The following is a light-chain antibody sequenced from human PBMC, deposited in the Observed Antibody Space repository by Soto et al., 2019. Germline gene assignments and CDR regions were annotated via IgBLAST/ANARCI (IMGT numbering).Light chain of an antibody. CDR3: CSYAGSSTYV. J-gene: IGLJ1*01. CDR2: EGS. CDR1: SSDVGGYNY. Sequence: QSGMTQPPSASGSPGQSVTISCTGTSSDVGGYNYVSWYQQHPGKAPKLMIYEGSKRPSGVSNRFSGSKSGNTASLTISGLQAEDEADYYCCSYAGSSTYVFGTGTKVTVL. V-gene: IGLV2-23*01.